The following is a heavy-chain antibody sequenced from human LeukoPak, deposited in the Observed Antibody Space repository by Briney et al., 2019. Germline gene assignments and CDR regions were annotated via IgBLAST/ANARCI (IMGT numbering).Heavy chain of an antibody. J-gene: IGHJ4*02. CDR2: SRNKVNSYTT. CDR3: TRASLSGSYFFY. V-gene: IGHV3-72*01. CDR1: GFTFSSYS. Sequence: SGGSLRLSCAASGFTFSSYSMNWVRQAPGKGLEWVGRSRNKVNSYTTEYAASVKGRFIISRDDSKNSLFLQMNSLKTDDTAVYYCTRASLSGSYFFYWGQGALVTVSS. D-gene: IGHD1-26*01.